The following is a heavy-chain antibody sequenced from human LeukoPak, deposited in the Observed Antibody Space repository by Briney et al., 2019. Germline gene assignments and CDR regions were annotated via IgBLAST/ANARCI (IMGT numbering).Heavy chain of an antibody. Sequence: GGSLRLSCEASGFTFSSYGMHWVRRAPGKGLEWMTVISHDGSNKYYVDSVKGRFTISRDNSKSTLYLQMNSLRIEDTAVYYCAKDRGIAVAGTDWFDPWGQGTLVTVSS. V-gene: IGHV3-30*18. D-gene: IGHD6-19*01. CDR3: AKDRGIAVAGTDWFDP. CDR2: ISHDGSNK. J-gene: IGHJ5*02. CDR1: GFTFSSYG.